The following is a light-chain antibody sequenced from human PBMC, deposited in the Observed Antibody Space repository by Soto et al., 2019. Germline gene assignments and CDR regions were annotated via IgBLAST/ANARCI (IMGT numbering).Light chain of an antibody. CDR3: SSVTTTTSLM. CDR2: EVS. CDR1: SGDVGHYNF. J-gene: IGLJ3*02. Sequence: QSVLTQPASVSGSPGQSITISCTGTSGDVGHYNFVSWYQQHPGKAPKLIIYEVSHRPSGDSNRFSASKSGNTASLIISGLQAEDEAYYYCSSVTTTTSLMFGGGTKVTVL. V-gene: IGLV2-14*01.